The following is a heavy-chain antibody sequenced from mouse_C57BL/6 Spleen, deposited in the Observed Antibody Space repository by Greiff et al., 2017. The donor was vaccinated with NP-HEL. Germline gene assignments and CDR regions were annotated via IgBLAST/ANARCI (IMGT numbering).Heavy chain of an antibody. D-gene: IGHD1-1*01. V-gene: IGHV1-69*01. CDR3: ARRYDYAMDY. J-gene: IGHJ4*01. CDR1: GYTFTSYW. Sequence: VQLQQPGAELVMPGASVKLSCKASGYTFTSYWLHWVKQRPGPGLEWIGEIDPSDSYTNYNQKFKGKSTLTVDKSSSTAYMQLSSLTSEDSAVYYCARRYDYAMDYWGQGTSVTVSS. CDR2: IDPSDSYT.